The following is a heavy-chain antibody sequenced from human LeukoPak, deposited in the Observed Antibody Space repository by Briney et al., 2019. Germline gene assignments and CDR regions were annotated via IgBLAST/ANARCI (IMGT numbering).Heavy chain of an antibody. J-gene: IGHJ5*02. CDR1: GGSISSYY. D-gene: IGHD6-19*01. CDR2: IYYSGST. V-gene: IGHV4-59*01. CDR3: AREIAVAGKNWFDP. Sequence: PSETLSLTCTVSGGSISSYYWSWIRQPPGKGLEWIGYIYYSGSTNYNPSHKSRVTISVDTSKNQFSLKLSSVTAADTAVYYCAREIAVAGKNWFDPWGQGTLVTVSS.